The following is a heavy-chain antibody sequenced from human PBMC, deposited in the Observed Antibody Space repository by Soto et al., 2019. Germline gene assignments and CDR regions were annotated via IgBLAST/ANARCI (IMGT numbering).Heavy chain of an antibody. Sequence: QVQLQESGPGLVKPSQTLSLTCTVSGGSISSGGYYWSWIRQHPGKGLEWIGYIYYGGSTYYNPSLKRRATISGDTSKNQFSLKLSSVTAADTAVYYCARGGYYYENSGQNAYDYWGQGILVTVSS. D-gene: IGHD3-22*01. CDR3: ARGGYYYENSGQNAYDY. CDR1: GGSISSGGYY. CDR2: IYYGGST. V-gene: IGHV4-31*03. J-gene: IGHJ4*01.